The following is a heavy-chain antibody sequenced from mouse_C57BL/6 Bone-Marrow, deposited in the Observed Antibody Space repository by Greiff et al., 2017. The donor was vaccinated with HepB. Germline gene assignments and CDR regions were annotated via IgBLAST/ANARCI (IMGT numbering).Heavy chain of an antibody. CDR1: GFNIKDDY. J-gene: IGHJ2*01. CDR3: LYDYDE. V-gene: IGHV14-4*01. CDR2: IDPENGDT. Sequence: EVKLQESGAELVRPGASVKLSCTASGFNIKDDYMHWVKQRPEQGLEGIGWIDPENGDTEYASKFQGKATITADTSSNTAYLQLSSLTSEDTAVYYCLYDYDEGGQGTTLTVSS. D-gene: IGHD2-4*01.